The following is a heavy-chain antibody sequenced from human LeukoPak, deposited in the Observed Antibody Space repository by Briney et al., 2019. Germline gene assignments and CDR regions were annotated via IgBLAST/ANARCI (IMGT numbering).Heavy chain of an antibody. CDR2: IRPDGHNK. D-gene: IGHD3-3*02. CDR1: GFIFIGYG. J-gene: IGHJ6*04. Sequence: GGSLRLSCAASGFIFIGYGMHWVRQAPGKGPEWVAFIRPDGHNKYYADSVKGRFMISRDNSKNTVDLQMNSLRGDDTATYYCAKEGAASWDVDVWGKGTTVTVSS. CDR3: AKEGAASWDVDV. V-gene: IGHV3-30*02.